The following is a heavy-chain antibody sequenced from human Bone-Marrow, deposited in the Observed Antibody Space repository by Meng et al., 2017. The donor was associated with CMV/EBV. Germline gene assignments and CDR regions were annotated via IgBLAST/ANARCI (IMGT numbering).Heavy chain of an antibody. CDR2: INWDGTDI. CDR3: ARGNDILTGSTSLPFDYYGMDV. D-gene: IGHD3-9*01. J-gene: IGHJ6*02. V-gene: IGHV3-21*01. CDR1: GFTVSSNY. Sequence: GESLKISCAASGFTVSSNYMSWVRQAPGKGLEWVSGINWDGTDIDYADSVRGRFTISRDNAKNSLYLQMNSLRAEDTAVYYCARGNDILTGSTSLPFDYYGMDVWGQGTTVTVSS.